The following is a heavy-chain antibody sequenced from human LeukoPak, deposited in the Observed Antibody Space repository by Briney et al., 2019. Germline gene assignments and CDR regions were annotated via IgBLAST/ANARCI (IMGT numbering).Heavy chain of an antibody. CDR2: INNDGSST. CDR1: GFTFSSYW. D-gene: IGHD4-23*01. CDR3: ARGGVTTVVTHYYYGMDV. V-gene: IGHV3-74*01. J-gene: IGHJ6*02. Sequence: GGSLRLSCAASGFTFSSYWMHWVRQAPGKGLVWVSRINNDGSSTSYADSVKGRFTISRDNAKNTLYLQMNSLRAEDTAVYYCARGGVTTVVTHYYYGMDVWGQGTTVTVSS.